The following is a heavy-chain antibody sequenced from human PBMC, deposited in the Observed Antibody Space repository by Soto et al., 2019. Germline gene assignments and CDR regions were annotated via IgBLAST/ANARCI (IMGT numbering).Heavy chain of an antibody. V-gene: IGHV3-30-3*01. J-gene: IGHJ3*02. CDR3: ARAGSSGWHDAFDI. CDR2: ISYDGSNK. CDR1: GFTFSSYA. Sequence: GGSLRLSCAASGFTFSSYAMHWVRQAPGKGLEWVAVISYDGSNKYYADSVKGRFTISRDNSKNTLYLQMNSLRAEDTAVYYCARAGSSGWHDAFDIWGQGTMVTVSS. D-gene: IGHD6-19*01.